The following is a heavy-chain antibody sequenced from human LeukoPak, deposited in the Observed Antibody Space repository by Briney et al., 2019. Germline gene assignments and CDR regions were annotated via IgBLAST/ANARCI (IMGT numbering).Heavy chain of an antibody. CDR1: GFTFSSYS. V-gene: IGHV3-48*04. Sequence: GGSLRLSCAASGFTFSSYSMNWVRQAPGKGLEWVSYISSSSSTIYYADSVKGRFTISRDNAKNSLNLQMNSLRAEDTAVYYCARDAYYYYMDVWGKGTTVTVSS. J-gene: IGHJ6*03. CDR3: ARDAYYYYMDV. CDR2: ISSSSSTI.